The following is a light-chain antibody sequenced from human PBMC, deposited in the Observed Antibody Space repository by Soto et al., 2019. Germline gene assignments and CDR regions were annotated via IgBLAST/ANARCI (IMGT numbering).Light chain of an antibody. CDR3: HQLSNWPLLT. Sequence: EIVLTQSPATLSLSPGERATLSCRASQSVSSYLAWYQQKPGQAPRLLIYDASNRATGIPARFSGSRSGTDFTLTISSLEPEDFAVDYCHQLSNWPLLTFGPGTKGDIK. CDR1: QSVSSY. V-gene: IGKV3-11*01. CDR2: DAS. J-gene: IGKJ3*01.